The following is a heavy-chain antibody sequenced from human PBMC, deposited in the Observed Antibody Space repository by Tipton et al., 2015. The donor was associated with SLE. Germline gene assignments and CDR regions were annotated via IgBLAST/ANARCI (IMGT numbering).Heavy chain of an antibody. D-gene: IGHD4-17*01. CDR2: IYTSGST. CDR1: GGSISSGSYY. J-gene: IGHJ4*02. V-gene: IGHV4-61*02. CDR3: AGDLREYGDAHFDY. Sequence: TLSLTCTVSGGSISSGSYYWSGIRQPAGKGLEWIGRIYTSGSTNYNPPLKRRVTISVDTSKNPFSLKLSSVTAADTAVYYCAGDLREYGDAHFDYWGQGTLVTVSS.